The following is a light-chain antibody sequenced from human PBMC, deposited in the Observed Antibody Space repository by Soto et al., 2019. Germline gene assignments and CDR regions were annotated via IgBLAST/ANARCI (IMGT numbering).Light chain of an antibody. V-gene: IGLV2-11*01. Sequence: QSALTQPASVSGSPGQSITISCTGTSSDVGGYNYVSWYQQHPGKAPKLMIYDVSKRPSGVPDRFSGSKSGNTASLTISGLQAEDEADYYCCSYAGSYTFYVFGSGTKVTV. CDR2: DVS. CDR3: CSYAGSYTFYV. J-gene: IGLJ1*01. CDR1: SSDVGGYNY.